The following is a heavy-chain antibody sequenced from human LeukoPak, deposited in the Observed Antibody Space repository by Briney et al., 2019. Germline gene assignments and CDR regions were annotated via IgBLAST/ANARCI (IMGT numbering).Heavy chain of an antibody. J-gene: IGHJ4*02. CDR1: GFTFSSYA. D-gene: IGHD3-16*01. V-gene: IGHV3-23*01. Sequence: GGSLRLSCAASGFTFSSYAMSWVRQAPGKGPEWVSVMSGGGGSKYYADSVKGRFTISGDNSKNTLYLQMNSLRAEYSAVYHCAKERQICLSFFDYWGQGTLVTVSS. CDR3: AKERQICLSFFDY. CDR2: MSGGGGSK.